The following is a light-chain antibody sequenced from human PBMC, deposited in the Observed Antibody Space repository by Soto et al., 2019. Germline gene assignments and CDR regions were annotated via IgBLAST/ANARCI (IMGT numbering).Light chain of an antibody. CDR3: QHYNNWPWT. J-gene: IGKJ1*01. CDR2: AAS. V-gene: IGKV3-15*01. CDR1: QSVAIN. Sequence: DIDMTPSPATLSVSPSERSTISFRSSQSVAINLAWYQKKPGQAPRLLIYAASTRPTAIPARFSGSGSGTEFTLTISSLQSEDFAVYFCQHYNNWPWTFGQGTKVDIK.